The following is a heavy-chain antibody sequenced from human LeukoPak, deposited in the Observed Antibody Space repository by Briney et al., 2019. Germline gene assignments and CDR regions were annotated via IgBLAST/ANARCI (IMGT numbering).Heavy chain of an antibody. CDR2: IKQDGSEK. CDR1: GFTFSSYG. J-gene: IGHJ4*02. D-gene: IGHD5-12*01. CDR3: ARGNGGYSGYDFAAPDY. Sequence: GGSLRLSCAASGFTFSSYGMHWVRQAPGKGLEWVANIKQDGSEKYYVDSVKGRFTISRDNAKNSLYLQMNSLRAEDTAVYYCARGNGGYSGYDFAAPDYWGQGTLVTVSS. V-gene: IGHV3-7*01.